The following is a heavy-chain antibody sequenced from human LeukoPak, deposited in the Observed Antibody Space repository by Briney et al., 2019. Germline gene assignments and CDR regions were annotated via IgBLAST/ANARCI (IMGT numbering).Heavy chain of an antibody. D-gene: IGHD2-2*01. CDR1: GYTFTGYY. J-gene: IGHJ3*02. V-gene: IGHV1-2*02. Sequence: ASVKVSCKASGYTFTGYYMHWVRQAPGQGLEWMGWINPNSGGTNYAQKFQGRVTMTRDTSISTAYMELSRLRSDDTAVYYCATALIVLWGAFDIWGQGTMVTVSS. CDR3: ATALIVLWGAFDI. CDR2: INPNSGGT.